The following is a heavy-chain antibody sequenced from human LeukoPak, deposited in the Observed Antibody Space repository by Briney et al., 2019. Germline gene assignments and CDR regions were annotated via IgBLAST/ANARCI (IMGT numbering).Heavy chain of an antibody. Sequence: GGSLRLSCSASGFSFSSYSMNWVRQAPGKGLEWVSSISTSGSFIVYADSVKGRFTISRDSAKNSLYLEMNSLRVEDTAVYFCARDYGSGSFYPRPIDHWGQGTLVTVSS. D-gene: IGHD3-10*01. J-gene: IGHJ4*02. CDR1: GFSFSSYS. CDR2: ISTSGSFI. V-gene: IGHV3-21*06. CDR3: ARDYGSGSFYPRPIDH.